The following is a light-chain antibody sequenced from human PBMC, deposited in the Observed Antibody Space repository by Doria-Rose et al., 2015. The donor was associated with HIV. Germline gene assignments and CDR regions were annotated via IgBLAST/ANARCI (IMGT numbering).Light chain of an antibody. CDR2: EVN. V-gene: IGLV2-23*02. CDR3: CSYAGTPLV. CDR1: SNDVGSYNL. Sequence: ARIQPASVSGSPGQSINISCTGTSNDVGSYNLVSWYQQHPGKAPKLMIYEVNKRPSGVSYRFSGSKSGNTASLTISGLQAEDEADYYCCSYAGTPLVFGSGTKVTVL. J-gene: IGLJ1*01.